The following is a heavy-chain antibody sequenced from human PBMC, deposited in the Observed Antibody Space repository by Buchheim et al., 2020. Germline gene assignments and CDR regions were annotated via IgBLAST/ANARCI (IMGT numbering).Heavy chain of an antibody. Sequence: QVQLVESGGGVVQPGRSLRLSCAASGFTFSNYGIHWVRQAPGKGLEWVAVVAYDGSNKDYADSVKGRFTISRDNSKSTLYLQMNSLRAEDTAVYYCAKEYSSGWVDYWGQGTL. CDR1: GFTFSNYG. D-gene: IGHD6-19*01. J-gene: IGHJ4*02. CDR3: AKEYSSGWVDY. V-gene: IGHV3-30*18. CDR2: VAYDGSNK.